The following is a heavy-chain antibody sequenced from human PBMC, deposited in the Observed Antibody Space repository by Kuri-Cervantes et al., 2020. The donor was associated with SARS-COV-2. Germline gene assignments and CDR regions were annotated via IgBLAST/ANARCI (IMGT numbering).Heavy chain of an antibody. CDR1: GYSISSGYY. CDR2: IYHSGST. D-gene: IGHD5-18*01. V-gene: IGHV4-38-2*02. CDR3: ATDRGYSYGLFDY. Sequence: SETLSLTCTVSGYSISSGYYWGWIRQPPGKGLEWIGSIYHSGSTYYNPSLKSRVTISVDTSKNQFSLKLSSVTAADTAVYYCATDRGYSYGLFDYWGQGTLVTVSS. J-gene: IGHJ4*02.